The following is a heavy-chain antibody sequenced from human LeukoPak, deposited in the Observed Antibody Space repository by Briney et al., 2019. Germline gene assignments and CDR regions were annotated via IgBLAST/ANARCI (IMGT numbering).Heavy chain of an antibody. CDR1: GYSFTSYW. CDR3: ARQFRRDGYYLYY. J-gene: IGHJ4*02. D-gene: IGHD1-26*01. Sequence: AGESLKISCKGSGYSFTSYWIGWVRQMPGKGLEWMGIIYPGDSDARYSPSFQGQVTISADKSISTAYLQWSSLKASDTAMYYCARQFRRDGYYLYYWGQGTLVTVSS. V-gene: IGHV5-51*01. CDR2: IYPGDSDA.